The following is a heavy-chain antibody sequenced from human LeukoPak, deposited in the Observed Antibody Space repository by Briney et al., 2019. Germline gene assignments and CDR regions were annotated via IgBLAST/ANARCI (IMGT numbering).Heavy chain of an antibody. J-gene: IGHJ5*02. Sequence: SVKVSCKASGGTFSSYAISWVRQAPGQGLEWMGRIIPIFGIANYAQKFQGRVTITADKSTSTAYMELSSLRSEDTAVYYCARRIAVAGTVWFDLWGQGTLVTVSS. V-gene: IGHV1-69*04. CDR2: IIPIFGIA. CDR3: ARRIAVAGTVWFDL. D-gene: IGHD6-19*01. CDR1: GGTFSSYA.